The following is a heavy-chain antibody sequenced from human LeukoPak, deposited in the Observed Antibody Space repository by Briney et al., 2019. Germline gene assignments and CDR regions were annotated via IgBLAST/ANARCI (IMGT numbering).Heavy chain of an antibody. CDR2: INPSGGST. Sequence: ASVRVSCKASGYTFIRYYMHWVRQAPGQGLEWMGIINPSGGSTSYAQKFQGRVTMTRDTSTSTVYMELSRLRSEDTAVYYCARGGYGDRIDYWGQGTLVSVSS. CDR3: ARGGYGDRIDY. V-gene: IGHV1-46*01. D-gene: IGHD4-17*01. CDR1: GYTFIRYY. J-gene: IGHJ4*02.